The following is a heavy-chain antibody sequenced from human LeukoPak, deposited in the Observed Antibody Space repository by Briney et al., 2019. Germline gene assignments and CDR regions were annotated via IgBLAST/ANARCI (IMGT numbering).Heavy chain of an antibody. D-gene: IGHD2-2*02. CDR3: ARGSNYCSSISCHMND. Sequence: PGGSLRLSCAASGFTFSNYDMHWVRQVTGKGLEWVSGIGTAGDTYYPGSVKGRFTISRENAKNSLYLQMNSLRAGDTAVYYCARGSNYCSSISCHMNDWGQGTLVTVSS. CDR2: IGTAGDT. CDR1: GFTFSNYD. V-gene: IGHV3-13*01. J-gene: IGHJ4*02.